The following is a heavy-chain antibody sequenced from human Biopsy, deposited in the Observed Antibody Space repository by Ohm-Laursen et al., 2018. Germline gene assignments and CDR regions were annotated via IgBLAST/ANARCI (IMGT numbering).Heavy chain of an antibody. V-gene: IGHV4-59*07. D-gene: IGHD2/OR15-2a*01. J-gene: IGHJ6*02. CDR2: IYYSGST. CDR3: ARATNSTGWPYYYFYGMDV. CDR1: GVSISSDY. Sequence: SDTLSLTWTVSGVSISSDYWSWIRQTPGKGLEWIGYIYYSGSTNYNPSLKSRVTISVDTSKNQFSLRLNSVTAADTAVYYCARATNSTGWPYYYFYGMDVWGQGTTVTVSS.